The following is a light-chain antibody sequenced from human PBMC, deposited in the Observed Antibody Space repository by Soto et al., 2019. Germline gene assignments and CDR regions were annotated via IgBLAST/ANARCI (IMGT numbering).Light chain of an antibody. Sequence: EIVMTQSPATLSVSPGERATLSCRASQSVSGNLAWYQQKPGQAPSLLIYGASTRATGVPARFSGSESGTEFTLTITSLQSEDFAVYHCQQYNNWPWTFGQGTRVEIK. J-gene: IGKJ1*01. CDR3: QQYNNWPWT. CDR1: QSVSGN. V-gene: IGKV3-15*01. CDR2: GAS.